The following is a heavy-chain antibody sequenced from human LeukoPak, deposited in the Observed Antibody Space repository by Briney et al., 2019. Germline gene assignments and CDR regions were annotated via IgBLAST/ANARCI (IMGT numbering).Heavy chain of an antibody. V-gene: IGHV3-21*01. D-gene: IGHD6-19*01. J-gene: IGHJ4*02. CDR2: ISSSSSYI. CDR1: GFTFSSYS. Sequence: PGGSLRLSCAASGFTFSSYSMNWVRQAPGKGLEWVSSISSSSSYIYYADSVKGRFTISRDNAKNSLYLQMNSLRAEDTAVYYCAGSGIAVAGSFDHWGQGTLVTVSS. CDR3: AGSGIAVAGSFDH.